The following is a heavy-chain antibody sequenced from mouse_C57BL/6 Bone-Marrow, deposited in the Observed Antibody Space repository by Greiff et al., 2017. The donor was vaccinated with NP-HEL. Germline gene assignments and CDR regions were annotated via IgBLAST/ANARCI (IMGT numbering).Heavy chain of an antibody. Sequence: EVQVVESGGDLVKPGGSLKLSCAASGFTFSSYGMSWVRQTPDKRLEWVATISSGGSYTYYPDSVKGRFTISRDNAKNTLYLQMSSLKSEDTAMYYCANYGSSYHYWGQGTTLTVSS. CDR1: GFTFSSYG. V-gene: IGHV5-6*01. D-gene: IGHD1-1*01. J-gene: IGHJ2*01. CDR2: ISSGGSYT. CDR3: ANYGSSYHY.